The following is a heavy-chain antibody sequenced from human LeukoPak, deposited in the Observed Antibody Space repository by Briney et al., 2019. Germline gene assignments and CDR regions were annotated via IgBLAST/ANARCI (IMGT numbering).Heavy chain of an antibody. Sequence: GGSLRLSCTASRFTFSSFTMHWVRQAPGKGLEWVALMSYDGSNKYYADSVKGRFTISRDNSKNTLSLQMNSLRSEDTAVYYCARQGGYSSAIGMGYWGQGTLVTVSS. J-gene: IGHJ4*02. D-gene: IGHD6-19*01. CDR1: RFTFSSFT. V-gene: IGHV3-30*04. CDR2: MSYDGSNK. CDR3: ARQGGYSSAIGMGY.